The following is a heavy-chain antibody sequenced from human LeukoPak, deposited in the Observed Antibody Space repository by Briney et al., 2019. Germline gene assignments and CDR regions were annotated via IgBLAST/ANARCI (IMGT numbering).Heavy chain of an antibody. CDR3: ARSLYNEVGNWFDP. V-gene: IGHV1-18*04. D-gene: IGHD1-14*01. Sequence: GASVKVSCKASGYTFTSYGITWVRQARGQGLEWMGWISPYNGNTNYAQNLQGRVTMTTDTSTSTAYMELRSLRSDDTAVYYCARSLYNEVGNWFDPWGQGTLVIVSS. CDR1: GYTFTSYG. CDR2: ISPYNGNT. J-gene: IGHJ5*02.